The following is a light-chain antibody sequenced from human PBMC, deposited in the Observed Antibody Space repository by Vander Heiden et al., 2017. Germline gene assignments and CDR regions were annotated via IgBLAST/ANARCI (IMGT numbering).Light chain of an antibody. CDR1: SRRNYY. CDR3: NSRDTSGDHVV. V-gene: IGLV3-19*01. Sequence: SSELTQEPAASVALGQTGRITCQGDSRRNYYASWYQQKPGQAPLLVIYGNNNRPSGIPDRFSGSSSGDTTSLTITGAQARDEADYYCNSRDTSGDHVVFGGGTKLTVL. J-gene: IGLJ2*01. CDR2: GNN.